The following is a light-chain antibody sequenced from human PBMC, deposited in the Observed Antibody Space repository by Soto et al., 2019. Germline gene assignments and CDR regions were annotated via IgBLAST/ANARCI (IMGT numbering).Light chain of an antibody. CDR2: EGS. Sequence: QSVLTQPASVSGSPGQSITISCTGSSSGAGSYKLVSWFQQHPGKAPKVMMYEGSKRPSGVSNRFSGSKSGNTASLTISGLQAEDEADYYCCSYAGSSTWVFGGGTKLTVL. CDR3: CSYAGSSTWV. J-gene: IGLJ3*02. V-gene: IGLV2-23*01. CDR1: SSGAGSYKL.